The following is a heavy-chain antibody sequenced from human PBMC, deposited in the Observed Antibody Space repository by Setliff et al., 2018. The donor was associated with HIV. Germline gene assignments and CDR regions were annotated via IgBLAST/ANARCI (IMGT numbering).Heavy chain of an antibody. CDR1: GGSVGSGSYY. D-gene: IGHD4-17*01. CDR3: ARDPPGYGYSNDY. J-gene: IGHJ4*02. V-gene: IGHV4-61*01. Sequence: PSETLSLTCTVSGGSVGSGSYYWSWIRQSPGKGLEWIGYIYYSGSTTYNPTLKSRVTMSIDTSKNQSSLKVRSVSAADTAVYYCARDPPGYGYSNDYWGQGMLVTVSS. CDR2: IYYSGST.